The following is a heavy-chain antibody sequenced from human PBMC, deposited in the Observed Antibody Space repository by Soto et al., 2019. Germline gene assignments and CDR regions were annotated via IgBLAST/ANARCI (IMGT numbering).Heavy chain of an antibody. D-gene: IGHD3-10*01. CDR3: ARIPYGSGSYHFDY. CDR2: IYYSGST. Sequence: TSETLSLTCTVSGGSISSYYWSWIRQPPGKGLEWIGYIYYSGSTNYNPSLKSRVTISVDTSKNQFSLKLSSVTAADTAVYYCARIPYGSGSYHFDYWGQGTLVTVSS. J-gene: IGHJ4*02. V-gene: IGHV4-59*01. CDR1: GGSISSYY.